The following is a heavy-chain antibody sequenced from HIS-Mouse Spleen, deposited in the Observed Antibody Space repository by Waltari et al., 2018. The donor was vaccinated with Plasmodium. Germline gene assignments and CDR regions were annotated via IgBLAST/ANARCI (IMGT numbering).Heavy chain of an antibody. V-gene: IGHV3-21*01. CDR1: AFTVSRYS. CDR3: ARDTRLEVRSYWYFDL. Sequence: EVQLVESGGGLVKPGESLRLYCASSAFTVSRYSMNWVRQAARKGLEWVLSISSSSSYIYYAESVKGRFTISRDNAKKSLYLQMNSLRAEDTAVYYCARDTRLEVRSYWYFDLWGRGTLVTVSS. J-gene: IGHJ2*01. CDR2: ISSSSSYI. D-gene: IGHD3-3*01.